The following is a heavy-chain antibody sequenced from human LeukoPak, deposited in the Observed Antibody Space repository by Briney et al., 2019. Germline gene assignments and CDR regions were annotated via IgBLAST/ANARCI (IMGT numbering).Heavy chain of an antibody. J-gene: IGHJ3*01. CDR2: IISDGSEG. Sequence: GGSLRLSCAVSGFTFSGFWMSWSRQAPGKGLEWVASIISDGSEGYYADVVKGRFTISRDNAKNSLYLQINSLRAEDTAVYYCARSSYSSSSSVWGQGTMVTVSS. V-gene: IGHV3-7*03. CDR1: GFTFSGFW. D-gene: IGHD6-6*01. CDR3: ARSSYSSSSSV.